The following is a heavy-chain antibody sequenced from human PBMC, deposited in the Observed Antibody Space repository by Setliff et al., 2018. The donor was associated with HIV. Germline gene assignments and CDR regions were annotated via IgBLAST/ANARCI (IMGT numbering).Heavy chain of an antibody. CDR3: ARVGGFFGEARPPPDY. Sequence: SETLSLTCTVSGGSISSGGYYWSWIRQHPGEGLEWIGYIYYSGSTYYNPSLKSRVTISIDTSKNQFFLKLNSVTAADTAVYYCARVGGFFGEARPPPDYWGQGALVTVSS. V-gene: IGHV4-31*03. D-gene: IGHD3-10*01. CDR1: GGSISSGGYY. CDR2: IYYSGST. J-gene: IGHJ4*02.